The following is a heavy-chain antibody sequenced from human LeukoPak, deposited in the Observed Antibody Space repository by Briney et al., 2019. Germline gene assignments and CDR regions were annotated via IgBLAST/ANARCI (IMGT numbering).Heavy chain of an antibody. D-gene: IGHD3-22*01. CDR2: ISGSGGSA. V-gene: IGHV3-23*01. CDR1: GFTFTKYA. J-gene: IGHJ4*02. Sequence: GGSLRLSCAASGFTFTKYAMNWVRQAPGKGLEWVSGISGSGGSAYYADSVKGRFTISRDNSKNTLSLQMKSLRAEDTAVYYCAKGGSYYYDSSGYFGYWGQGTLVTVSS. CDR3: AKGGSYYYDSSGYFGY.